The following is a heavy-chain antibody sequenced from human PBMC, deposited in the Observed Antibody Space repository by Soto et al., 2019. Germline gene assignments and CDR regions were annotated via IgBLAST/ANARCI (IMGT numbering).Heavy chain of an antibody. CDR1: GFTFSSYA. J-gene: IGHJ5*02. D-gene: IGHD6-13*01. V-gene: IGHV3-23*01. CDR2: ISGSGGST. CDR3: AKDSLISSSWYYNWFDP. Sequence: EVQLLESGGGLVQPGGSLSLSCAASGFTFSSYAMSWVRQAPGKGLEWVSAISGSGGSTYYADSVKGRFTISRDNSKNTLYLQMNSLRAEDTGVYYCAKDSLISSSWYYNWFDPWGQGSLVTVS.